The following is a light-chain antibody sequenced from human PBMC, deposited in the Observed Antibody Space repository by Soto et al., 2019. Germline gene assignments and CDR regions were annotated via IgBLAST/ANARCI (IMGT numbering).Light chain of an antibody. Sequence: QSALAQPASVSGSPGQSIAMSCTGTSSDVGTHNFVSWYQQHPGKAPKLIIYDVSNRPSGVSDRFFGSKSGNTASLTIPGLQAEDEADYYCSSFTTTNTYVFGTGTKVTVL. CDR3: SSFTTTNTYV. V-gene: IGLV2-14*03. CDR2: DVS. CDR1: SSDVGTHNF. J-gene: IGLJ1*01.